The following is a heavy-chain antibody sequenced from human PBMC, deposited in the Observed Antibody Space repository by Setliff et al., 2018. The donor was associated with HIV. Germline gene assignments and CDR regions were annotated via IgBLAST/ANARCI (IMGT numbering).Heavy chain of an antibody. J-gene: IGHJ4*02. CDR2: IYWDGDT. Sequence: TLSLTCNASGGSITSGNYYWTWIRQPPGEGLEWLALIYWDGDTRYNPSLKGRLTITKATSNNHVVLMISNLDPVDTATYYCAHFNNFRAVYFDSWGQGTLVTVSS. D-gene: IGHD1-20*01. CDR1: GGSITSGNYY. CDR3: AHFNNFRAVYFDS. V-gene: IGHV2-5*08.